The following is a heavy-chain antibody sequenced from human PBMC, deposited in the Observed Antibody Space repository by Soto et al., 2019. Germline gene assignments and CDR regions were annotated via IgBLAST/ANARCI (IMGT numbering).Heavy chain of an antibody. CDR3: ARGVGSGSYYNQYNWFDP. V-gene: IGHV1-18*01. Sequence: ASVKVSCKASVYTYTSYGISWVRQAPGQGLEWMGWISAYNGNTKYAQKLQGRVTMTTDTSTSTAYMELRSLRSDDTAVYYCARGVGSGSYYNQYNWFDPWGQGTLVTVSS. CDR1: VYTYTSYG. CDR2: ISAYNGNT. D-gene: IGHD3-10*01. J-gene: IGHJ5*02.